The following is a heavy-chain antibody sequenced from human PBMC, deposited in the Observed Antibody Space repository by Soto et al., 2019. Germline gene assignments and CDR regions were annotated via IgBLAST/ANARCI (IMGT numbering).Heavy chain of an antibody. J-gene: IGHJ3*02. CDR3: ARPIVATKGDAFDI. Sequence: QPGGSLRLSCAASGFTFSSYWMHWVRQAPGKGLVWVSRINSDGSSTSYADSVKGRFTISRDNAKNTLYLQMNSLRAEDTAVYYCARPIVATKGDAFDIWGQGTMVTVSS. D-gene: IGHD5-12*01. CDR2: INSDGSST. CDR1: GFTFSSYW. V-gene: IGHV3-74*01.